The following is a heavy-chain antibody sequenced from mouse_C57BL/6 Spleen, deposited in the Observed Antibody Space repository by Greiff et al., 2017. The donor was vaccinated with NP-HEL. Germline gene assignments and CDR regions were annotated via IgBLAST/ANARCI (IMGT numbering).Heavy chain of an antibody. Sequence: EVQGVESGAELVRPGASVKLSCTASGFNIKDDYMHWVKQRPEQGLEWIGWIDPENGDTEYASKFQGKATITADTSSNTAYLQLSSLTSEDTAVYYCTYYGSSLFAYWGQGTLVTVSA. J-gene: IGHJ3*01. CDR2: IDPENGDT. CDR1: GFNIKDDY. CDR3: TYYGSSLFAY. D-gene: IGHD1-1*01. V-gene: IGHV14-4*01.